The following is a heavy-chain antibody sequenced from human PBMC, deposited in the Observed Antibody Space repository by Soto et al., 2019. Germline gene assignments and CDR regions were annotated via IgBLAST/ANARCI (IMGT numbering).Heavy chain of an antibody. CDR3: ARRNYYDSSSWFDP. Sequence: PGESLKISCKGSGYSFTNYWIGWVRQMPGKGLEWMGIIYPGDSDTRYGPSFQGHVTISADKSVSIAYLQWSSLKASDTAMYYCARRNYYDSSSWFDPWGQGTLVTVSS. D-gene: IGHD3-22*01. V-gene: IGHV5-51*01. J-gene: IGHJ5*02. CDR1: GYSFTNYW. CDR2: IYPGDSDT.